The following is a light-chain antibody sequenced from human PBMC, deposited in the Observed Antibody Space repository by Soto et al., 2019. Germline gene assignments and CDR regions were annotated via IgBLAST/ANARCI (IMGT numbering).Light chain of an antibody. CDR1: QRVSRN. Sequence: EIVMTQSPATLSVSPGERVTLSCRASQRVSRNFAWYRQKPGQAPTLLIYGASTRATGIPARFSGSGSGTEFTLNISSLQSEDFAIYYCQQYNNWPYTFGRGTKLEIK. CDR2: GAS. J-gene: IGKJ2*01. V-gene: IGKV3-15*01. CDR3: QQYNNWPYT.